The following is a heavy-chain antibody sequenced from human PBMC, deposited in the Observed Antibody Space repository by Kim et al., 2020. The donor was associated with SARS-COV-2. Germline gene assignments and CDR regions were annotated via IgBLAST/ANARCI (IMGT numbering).Heavy chain of an antibody. CDR1: GGSISSYY. J-gene: IGHJ2*01. Sequence: SETLSLTCTVSGGSISSYYWSWIRQPPGKGLEWIGYIYYSGSTNYNPSLKSRVTISVDTSKNQFSLKLSSVTAADTAVYYCARVGRDYVWGSYRYPPSRYWYFDLWGRGTLVTVSS. D-gene: IGHD3-16*02. CDR2: IYYSGST. CDR3: ARVGRDYVWGSYRYPPSRYWYFDL. V-gene: IGHV4-59*13.